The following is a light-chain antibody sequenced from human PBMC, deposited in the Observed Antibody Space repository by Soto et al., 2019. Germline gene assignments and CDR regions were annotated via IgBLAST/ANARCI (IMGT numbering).Light chain of an antibody. J-gene: IGKJ4*01. V-gene: IGKV3-20*01. Sequence: ETVMTQSPATLSVSPGERVTLSCRASQSVDISLAWYQQKPGQAPRLLIYGASSRATGIPDRFSGSGSGTDFTLTISRLEPEDFAVYYCQQYGSSPLTFGGGTKVDIK. CDR3: QQYGSSPLT. CDR1: QSVDIS. CDR2: GAS.